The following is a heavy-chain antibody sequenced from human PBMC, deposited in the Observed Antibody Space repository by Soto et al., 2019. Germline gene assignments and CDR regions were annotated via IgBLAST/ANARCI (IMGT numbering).Heavy chain of an antibody. CDR2: IWYDGNNQ. Sequence: QVQLVESGGGVVQPGRSLRLSCAASGFTFSTYGMHWVRQAPGKGLEWVAVIWYDGNNQYYADSVKGRFTISRDNSKNTLYLHMNGLRAEDTAVYYCARGYCSGGSCYFGPFDYWGQGTLVTVSS. D-gene: IGHD2-15*01. CDR3: ARGYCSGGSCYFGPFDY. V-gene: IGHV3-33*01. J-gene: IGHJ4*02. CDR1: GFTFSTYG.